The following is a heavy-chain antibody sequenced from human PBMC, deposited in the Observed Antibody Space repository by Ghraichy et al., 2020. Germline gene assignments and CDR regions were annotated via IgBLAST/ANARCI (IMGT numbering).Heavy chain of an antibody. V-gene: IGHV4-59*01. J-gene: IGHJ3*02. CDR1: GGSISSYY. CDR3: ARNAFTYAFDI. CDR2: IYYSGNS. Sequence: SETLSLTCSVSGGSISSYYWSWIRQPPGKGLEWIGYIYYSGNSNYNPSLKSRVTISVDTSKNQFSLKLSSVTAADTAVYYCARNAFTYAFDIWGQGTLVTVSS.